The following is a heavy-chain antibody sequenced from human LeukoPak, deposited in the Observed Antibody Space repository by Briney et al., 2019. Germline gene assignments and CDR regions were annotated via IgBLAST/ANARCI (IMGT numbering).Heavy chain of an antibody. Sequence: GGSLRLSCVVSGFNLSNYWMSWVRQAPGKGLAWVANIKQDGSEKYCVDSVTGRFTISRDNAKNSLFLQMDSLRVEDTAVYYCVRWATSFDLWGQGTLVTVSS. CDR2: IKQDGSEK. J-gene: IGHJ4*02. CDR3: VRWATSFDL. D-gene: IGHD3-3*01. V-gene: IGHV3-7*01. CDR1: GFNLSNYW.